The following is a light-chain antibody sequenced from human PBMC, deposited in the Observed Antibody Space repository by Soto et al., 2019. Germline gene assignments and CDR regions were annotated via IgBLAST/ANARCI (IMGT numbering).Light chain of an antibody. V-gene: IGKV3-20*01. CDR1: QSVSSTY. J-gene: IGKJ1*01. Sequence: EIVLTQSPGTLSLSPGERATLSCRASQSVSSTYLAWYQQQPGQAPRLLIYGASNRATGIPDRFSGSGSGTDFTLTISRLEPEDFAVYYCQQYGGSSWTFGQGTKVEIK. CDR3: QQYGGSSWT. CDR2: GAS.